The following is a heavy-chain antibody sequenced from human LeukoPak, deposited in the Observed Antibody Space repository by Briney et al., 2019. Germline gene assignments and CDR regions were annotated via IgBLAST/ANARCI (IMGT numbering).Heavy chain of an antibody. Sequence: SETLSLTCTVSGGSISSGDYYWSWIRQPPGKGLEWIGYIYYSGSTYYNPSLKSRVTISVDTSKNQFSLKLSSVTAADTAVYYCASSGLGELLNSYWGQGTLVTVSS. D-gene: IGHD3-10*01. J-gene: IGHJ4*02. V-gene: IGHV4-30-4*01. CDR2: IYYSGST. CDR3: ASSGLGELLNSY. CDR1: GGSISSGDYY.